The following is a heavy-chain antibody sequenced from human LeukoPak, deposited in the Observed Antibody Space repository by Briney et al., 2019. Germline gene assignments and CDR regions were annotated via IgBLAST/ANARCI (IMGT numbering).Heavy chain of an antibody. V-gene: IGHV3-53*01. CDR2: IYSGGST. J-gene: IGHJ6*03. CDR1: GFTVSSNY. D-gene: IGHD3-3*01. Sequence: GGSLRLSCAASGFTVSSNYMSWVRQAPGKGLEWVSVIYSGGSTYYADSVKGRFTISRDNSKNTLYLQMNSPRAEDTAVYYCARSLWSGFYYYYMDVWGKGTTVTVSS. CDR3: ARSLWSGFYYYYMDV.